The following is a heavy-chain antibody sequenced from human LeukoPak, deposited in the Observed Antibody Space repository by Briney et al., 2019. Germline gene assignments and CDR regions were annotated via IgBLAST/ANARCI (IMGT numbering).Heavy chain of an antibody. Sequence: SETLSLTCTVSGGSISSGGYYWSWIRQHPGTGLEWIGYIYYSGSTYYNPSLKSRVTISVDTSKNQFSLKLSSVTAADTAVYYCARVVVVAATGNFDYWGQGTLVTVSS. V-gene: IGHV4-31*03. CDR1: GGSISSGGYY. J-gene: IGHJ4*02. D-gene: IGHD2-15*01. CDR3: ARVVVVAATGNFDY. CDR2: IYYSGST.